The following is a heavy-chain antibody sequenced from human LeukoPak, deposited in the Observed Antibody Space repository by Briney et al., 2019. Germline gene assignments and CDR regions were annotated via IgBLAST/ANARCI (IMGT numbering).Heavy chain of an antibody. V-gene: IGHV1/OR15-1*04. J-gene: IGHJ4*02. CDR3: ARAVAGTNNY. Sequence: GASVKVSCKASGYIFTDYYMHWVRQAPGQELGWMGRINPNSGGTNYAQKFQGRVTMTTDTSTSTAYMELRSLRSDDTAVYYCARAVAGTNNYWGQGTLVTVSS. CDR2: INPNSGGT. D-gene: IGHD6-19*01. CDR1: GYIFTDYY.